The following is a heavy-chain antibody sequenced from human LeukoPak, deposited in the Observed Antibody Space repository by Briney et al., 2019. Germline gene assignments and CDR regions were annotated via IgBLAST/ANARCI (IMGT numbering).Heavy chain of an antibody. Sequence: GGSLRLSCAASEFTFSTYWMSWVRQAPGKGLEWVANIKQDGSEKYYVDSVKGRFTIPRDNAKNSLYLQMDSLRAEDTAVYYCAELGITMIGGVWGKGTTVTISP. CDR2: IKQDGSEK. CDR3: AELGITMIGGV. D-gene: IGHD3-10*02. J-gene: IGHJ6*04. CDR1: EFTFSTYW. V-gene: IGHV3-7*01.